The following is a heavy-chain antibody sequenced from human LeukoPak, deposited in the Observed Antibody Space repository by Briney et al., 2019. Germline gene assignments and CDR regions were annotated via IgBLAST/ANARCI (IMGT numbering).Heavy chain of an antibody. D-gene: IGHD3-10*01. CDR2: INPNSGGT. CDR3: ARGPRYYYGSGYGDY. J-gene: IGHJ4*02. Sequence: ASVKVSCKASGYTFTGYYMHWVRQAPGQGLEWMGWINPNSGGTNYAQKFQGRVTMTRDTSISTAYMELSRLRSDDTAVYYCARGPRYYYGSGYGDYWGQGTLVTVSS. V-gene: IGHV1-2*02. CDR1: GYTFTGYY.